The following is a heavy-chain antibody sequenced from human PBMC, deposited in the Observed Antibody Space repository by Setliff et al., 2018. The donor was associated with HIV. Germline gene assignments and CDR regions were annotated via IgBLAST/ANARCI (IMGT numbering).Heavy chain of an antibody. CDR3: AKDRLLDGSSWYYLDY. CDR1: GGSINTSSYY. V-gene: IGHV4-39*02. D-gene: IGHD6-13*01. Sequence: SETLSLTCSVSGGSINTSSYYWAWVRQPPGNELEWIGSIYHDGTTHYRSSLRSRAAISIDNSKNTLYLQMNSLRPEDTALYYCAKDRLLDGSSWYYLDYWGQGTLVTVSS. J-gene: IGHJ4*02. CDR2: IYHDGTT.